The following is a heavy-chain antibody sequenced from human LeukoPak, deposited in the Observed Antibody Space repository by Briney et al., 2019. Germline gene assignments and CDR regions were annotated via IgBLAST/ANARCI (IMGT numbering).Heavy chain of an antibody. J-gene: IGHJ4*02. V-gene: IGHV4-31*03. CDR2: IYYSGST. CDR1: GGSISSGGYY. CDR3: ARVAPAAGTIPWGFDY. D-gene: IGHD6-13*01. Sequence: SQTLSLTCTVSGGSISSGGYYWSWIRQHPGKGLEWIGYIYYSGSTYYNPSLKSRVTISVDTSKNQFSLKLSSVTAADTAVYYCARVAPAAGTIPWGFDYWGQGTLVNVSS.